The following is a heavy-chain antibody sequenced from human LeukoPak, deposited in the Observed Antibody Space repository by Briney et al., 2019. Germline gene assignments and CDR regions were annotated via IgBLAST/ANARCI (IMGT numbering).Heavy chain of an antibody. Sequence: SQTLSLTCAISGDSVSSNSAAWNWIRQSPSRGLEWLGRTYYRSKWYNDYAVSVKSRITINPDTSKNQFSLQLNSVTPEDTAVYYCARDQTYCGGDCYSDYYYYYMDVWGKGTTVTVSS. CDR2: TYYRSKWYN. J-gene: IGHJ6*03. CDR3: ARDQTYCGGDCYSDYYYYYMDV. CDR1: GDSVSSNSAA. V-gene: IGHV6-1*01. D-gene: IGHD2-21*01.